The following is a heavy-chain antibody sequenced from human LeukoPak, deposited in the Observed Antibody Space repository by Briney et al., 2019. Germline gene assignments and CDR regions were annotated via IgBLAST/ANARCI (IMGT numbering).Heavy chain of an antibody. J-gene: IGHJ4*02. Sequence: PGRSLRLSCAASGFTFSSYGMHWVRQAPGKGLEWVAAISYDGNKKYYADSVKGRFTISRDNSKRMPYLQMNSLSAEDTAVYYCARRYYYDSSGYPYYFDYWGQGTLVTVSS. CDR1: GFTFSSYG. CDR2: ISYDGNKK. V-gene: IGHV3-30*03. CDR3: ARRYYYDSSGYPYYFDY. D-gene: IGHD3-22*01.